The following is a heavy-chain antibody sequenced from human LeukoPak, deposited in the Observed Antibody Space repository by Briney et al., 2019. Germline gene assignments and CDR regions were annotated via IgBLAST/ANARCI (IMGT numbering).Heavy chain of an antibody. J-gene: IGHJ4*02. CDR1: GLTFSSYS. D-gene: IGHD5-18*01. V-gene: IGHV3-21*01. CDR2: ISSSSSYI. CDR3: ARGETAMVARYYFDY. Sequence: GGSLRLSCAASGLTFSSYSMNWVRQAPGKGLEGVSSISSSSSYIYYADSVKGRFTISRDNAKNSLYLQMNSLRAEDTAVYYCARGETAMVARYYFDYWGQGTLVTVSS.